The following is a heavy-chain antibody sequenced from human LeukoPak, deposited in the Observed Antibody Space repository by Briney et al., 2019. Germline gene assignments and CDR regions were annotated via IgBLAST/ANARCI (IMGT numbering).Heavy chain of an antibody. CDR3: AKGLDSGRYIPPLDY. Sequence: PGRSLRLSCAASGFTFSSYGMHWVRQAPGKGLEWVGVISYDGSNKYYADSVKGRFTISRDNSKNTLSLQMNSLRAEDTAVYYCAKGLDSGRYIPPLDYWGQGTLVTVSS. J-gene: IGHJ4*02. D-gene: IGHD1-26*01. CDR2: ISYDGSNK. CDR1: GFTFSSYG. V-gene: IGHV3-30*18.